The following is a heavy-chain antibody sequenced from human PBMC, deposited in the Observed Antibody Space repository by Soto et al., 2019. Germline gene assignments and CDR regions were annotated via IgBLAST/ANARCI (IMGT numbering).Heavy chain of an antibody. CDR1: GFTFSTYN. Sequence: VQLVESGGGLVNPGESLRLSCVGSGFTFSTYNMNWVRQAPGKGLEWVSSISSRSTSIDYADSVKGRFTISRDNAKNSLSLQMNSLRAEYTAVYYCARVLDAFGMDVWGQGTTVAVSS. CDR3: ARVLDAFGMDV. CDR2: ISSRSTSI. D-gene: IGHD2-2*01. J-gene: IGHJ6*02. V-gene: IGHV3-21*01.